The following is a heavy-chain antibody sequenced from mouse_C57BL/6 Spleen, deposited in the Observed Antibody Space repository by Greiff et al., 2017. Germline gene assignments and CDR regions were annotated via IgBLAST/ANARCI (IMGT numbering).Heavy chain of an antibody. J-gene: IGHJ4*01. CDR1: GYTFTSYW. Sequence: VQLQQPGAELVKPGASVKLSCKASGYTFTSYWMHWVKQRPGRGLEWIGRIDPNSGGTKYNEKFKSKATLTVDKPSSTAYMQLSSLTSEDSAVYYCARLVGSSYVHYYAMDYWGQGTSVTVSS. CDR3: ARLVGSSYVHYYAMDY. D-gene: IGHD1-1*01. CDR2: IDPNSGGT. V-gene: IGHV1-72*01.